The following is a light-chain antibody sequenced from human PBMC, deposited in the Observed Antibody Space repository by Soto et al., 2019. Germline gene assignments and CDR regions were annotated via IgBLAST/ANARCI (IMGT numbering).Light chain of an antibody. CDR1: QSLSGW. CDR2: KTS. CDR3: LQYNSLYT. J-gene: IGKJ2*01. Sequence: DIQLTQSPSTLSASVGDRVTLTCRASQSLSGWLAWYQQKPGKAPKLLIYKTSTLESGVPSRFSGSGSGTQFTLTITSLQPDDFATYYCLQYNSLYTFGQGTK. V-gene: IGKV1-5*03.